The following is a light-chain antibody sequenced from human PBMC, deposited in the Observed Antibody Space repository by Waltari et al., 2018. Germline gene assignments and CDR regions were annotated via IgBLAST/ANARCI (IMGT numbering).Light chain of an antibody. J-gene: IGLJ2*01. CDR3: CSYAGSSTPGV. Sequence: QSALTQPASVSGSPGQSITISCTGTSSDVGSYNLVSWYQQHPGKAPKLKIYEGSKRPSGVSNRFSGSKSGNTASLTISGLQAEDEADYYCCSYAGSSTPGVFGGGTKLTVL. V-gene: IGLV2-23*01. CDR1: SSDVGSYNL. CDR2: EGS.